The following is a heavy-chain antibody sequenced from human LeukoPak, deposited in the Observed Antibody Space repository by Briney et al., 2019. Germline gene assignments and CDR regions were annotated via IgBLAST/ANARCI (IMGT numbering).Heavy chain of an antibody. CDR2: IYYSGST. V-gene: IGHV4-59*08. Sequence: SETLSLTCTVSGGSISSYYWSWIRRPPGKGLEWIGYIYYSGSTNYNPSLKSRVTISVDTSKNQFSLKLSSVTAADTAVYYCARRGVSWFDPWGQGTLVTVSS. CDR3: ARRGVSWFDP. D-gene: IGHD2/OR15-2a*01. J-gene: IGHJ5*02. CDR1: GGSISSYY.